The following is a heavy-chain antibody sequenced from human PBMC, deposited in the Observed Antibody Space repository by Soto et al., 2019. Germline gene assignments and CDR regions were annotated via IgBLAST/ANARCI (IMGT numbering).Heavy chain of an antibody. D-gene: IGHD1-7*01. CDR3: ARDLQGTIYYYYGMDV. J-gene: IGHJ6*02. Sequence: ASVKVSCKASGYTFTSYGISWVRQAPGQGLEWMGWISAYNGNTNYAQKLQGRVTMTTDTSTSTAYMELRSLRSDDTAVYYCARDLQGTIYYYYGMDVWGQGTTVTVSS. CDR1: GYTFTSYG. V-gene: IGHV1-18*01. CDR2: ISAYNGNT.